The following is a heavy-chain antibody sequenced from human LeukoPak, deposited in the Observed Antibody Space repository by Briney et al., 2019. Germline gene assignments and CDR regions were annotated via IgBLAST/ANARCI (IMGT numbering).Heavy chain of an antibody. Sequence: PGGSLRLSCAASGFTFDDYAMHWVRQAPGKGLEWVSGISWNGGSIGYADSVKGRFTISRDNAKNSLYLQMNSLRAEDTALYYCAKDKGLEPAGWFDPWGQGTLVTVSS. CDR2: ISWNGGSI. CDR1: GFTFDDYA. V-gene: IGHV3-9*01. D-gene: IGHD1-1*01. CDR3: AKDKGLEPAGWFDP. J-gene: IGHJ5*02.